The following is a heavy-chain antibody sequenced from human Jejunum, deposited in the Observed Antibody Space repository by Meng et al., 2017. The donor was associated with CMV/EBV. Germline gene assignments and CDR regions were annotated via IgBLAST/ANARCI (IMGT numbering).Heavy chain of an antibody. V-gene: IGHV4-59*02. J-gene: IGHJ4*02. CDR1: DGSVSSYS. D-gene: IGHD3-16*01. CDR3: AKDRDSHGGIFDS. Sequence: VSDGSVSSYSWSWIRQSPGKGLEWIGYLFYNGNTNYSPSLRGRATISVGSSNNQFSLTLTSVTAADTAVYYCAKDRDSHGGIFDSWGQGTLVTVSS. CDR2: LFYNGNT.